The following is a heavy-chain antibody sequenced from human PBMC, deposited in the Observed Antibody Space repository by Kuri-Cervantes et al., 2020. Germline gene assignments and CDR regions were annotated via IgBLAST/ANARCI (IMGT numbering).Heavy chain of an antibody. CDR1: GGTFSSYT. CDR2: FDPEDGET. J-gene: IGHJ4*02. Sequence: ASVKVSCKASGGTFSSYTISWVRQAPGKGLEWMGGFDPEDGETIYAQKFQGRVTMTEDTSTDTAYMELSSLRSEDTAVYYCATSSGYTAMAAFDYWGQGTLVTDSS. D-gene: IGHD5-18*01. V-gene: IGHV1-24*01. CDR3: ATSSGYTAMAAFDY.